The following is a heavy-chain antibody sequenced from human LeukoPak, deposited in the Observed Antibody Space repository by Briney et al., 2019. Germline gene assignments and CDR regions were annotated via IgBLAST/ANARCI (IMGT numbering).Heavy chain of an antibody. D-gene: IGHD6-13*01. Sequence: GGSLRLSCAASGFTFSSYGMHWVRQAPGKGLEWVALVSYDGSNKYYAESVKGRFTISRDNSKNTLYLQMNSLRAEDTGVYYCARIASHSSSWYDGGYWGQGTLVTVSS. CDR1: GFTFSSYG. CDR3: ARIASHSSSWYDGGY. CDR2: VSYDGSNK. J-gene: IGHJ4*02. V-gene: IGHV3-30*03.